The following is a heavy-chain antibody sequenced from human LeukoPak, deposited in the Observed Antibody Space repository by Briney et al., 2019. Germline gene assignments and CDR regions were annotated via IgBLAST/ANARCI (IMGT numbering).Heavy chain of an antibody. CDR1: GFTFSSYW. J-gene: IGHJ6*02. CDR2: INTDGSST. V-gene: IGHV3-74*01. D-gene: IGHD6-13*01. CDR3: ARDEYSSSWYWFHGMDV. Sequence: GGSLRLSCAASGFTFSSYWMHWVRQAPGKGLVWVSRINTDGSSTSYADSVKGRFTISRDNSKNTLYLQMNSLRAEDTAVYYCARDEYSSSWYWFHGMDVWGQGTTVTVSS.